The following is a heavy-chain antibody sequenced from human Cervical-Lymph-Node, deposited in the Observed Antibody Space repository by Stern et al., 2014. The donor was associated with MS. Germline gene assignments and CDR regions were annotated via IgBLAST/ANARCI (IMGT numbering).Heavy chain of an antibody. Sequence: VQLQESGPGLVKPSQTLSLTCTVSGDSITSTSYYWSWLRQHPTKGLECIGYIYYSGTTYYNPSLQSRLSMSVDTSKNQFSLKLNSGARFRTIFDWFDPWGQGTLVTVSS. D-gene: IGHD3-3*01. CDR2: IYYSGTT. CDR1: GDSITSTSYY. V-gene: IGHV4-31*06. CDR3: FDP. J-gene: IGHJ5*02.